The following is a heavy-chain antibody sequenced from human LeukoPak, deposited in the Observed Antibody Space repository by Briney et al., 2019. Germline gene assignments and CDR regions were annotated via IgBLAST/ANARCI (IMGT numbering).Heavy chain of an antibody. CDR2: IRYDGRHE. CDR1: GFMFIGYG. J-gene: IGHJ4*02. D-gene: IGHD3-10*01. Sequence: GGSLRLSCEASGFMFIGYGMHWVRQTPGEGLEWVAFIRYDGRHEYYTDSVKGRFTISRDNSKNTLYLQMNSLRAEDTAVYYCARQGRGAFDYWGQGTLVTVSS. CDR3: ARQGRGAFDY. V-gene: IGHV3-30*02.